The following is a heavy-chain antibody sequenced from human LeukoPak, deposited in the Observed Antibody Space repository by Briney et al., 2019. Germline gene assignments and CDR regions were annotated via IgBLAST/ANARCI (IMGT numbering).Heavy chain of an antibody. CDR1: GASISSYF. V-gene: IGHV4-59*01. CDR2: GFHTGRT. D-gene: IGHD1/OR15-1a*01. J-gene: IGHJ4*02. Sequence: SETLSLTCTVSGASISSYFWTWIRQPPGKGLEWIGYGFHTGRTNYSPSLESRVTISVDTSKNQFSLKLKSVTAADTAVYYCARGGEHPPSEDWGQGILVTVSS. CDR3: ARGGEHPPSED.